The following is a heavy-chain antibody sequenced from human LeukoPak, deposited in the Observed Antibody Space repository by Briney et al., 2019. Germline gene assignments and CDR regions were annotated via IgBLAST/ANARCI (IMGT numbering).Heavy chain of an antibody. Sequence: GGSLRLSCVGSGFTFSTYEMTWVRQAPGKGLEWVSYISSSGGTIYYADSVKGRFTISRDNAKNSLYLQMNSLRAEDTAVYYCAREGGVNYYDLDYFDYWGQGTLNTVSS. CDR2: ISSSGGTI. CDR3: AREGGVNYYDLDYFDY. D-gene: IGHD3-22*01. V-gene: IGHV3-48*03. CDR1: GFTFSTYE. J-gene: IGHJ4*02.